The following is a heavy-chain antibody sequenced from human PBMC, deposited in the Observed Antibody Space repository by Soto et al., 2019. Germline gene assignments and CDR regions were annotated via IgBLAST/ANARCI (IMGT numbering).Heavy chain of an antibody. CDR2: INHSGST. V-gene: IGHV4-34*01. CDR3: ASLGYYEFWSGYYYGHPCPTFDY. J-gene: IGHJ4*02. CDR1: GGSFRGYY. D-gene: IGHD3-3*01. Sequence: SETLSLTCAVYGGSFRGYYWSWIRQPPGKGLELVGEINHSGSTNYNPSLKSRVTISVDTSKNPFSLKLSSVTAADTAVYYCASLGYYEFWSGYYYGHPCPTFDYGGQGTLVTVPS.